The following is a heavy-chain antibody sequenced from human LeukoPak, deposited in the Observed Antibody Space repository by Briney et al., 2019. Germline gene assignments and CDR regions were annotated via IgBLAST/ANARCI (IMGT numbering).Heavy chain of an antibody. Sequence: GGTLRLSCAASGFSYGVSWLRQAPGEGLEWVSSINKNDGRAYYAESVKGRFTISRDNSKYTLFLQMNSLRDEDTAIYYCAKVRDVPGIFDKWGQGTLVTVSS. V-gene: IGHV3-23*01. CDR3: AKVRDVPGIFDK. CDR2: INKNDGRA. J-gene: IGHJ4*02. D-gene: IGHD1-14*01. CDR1: GFSYG.